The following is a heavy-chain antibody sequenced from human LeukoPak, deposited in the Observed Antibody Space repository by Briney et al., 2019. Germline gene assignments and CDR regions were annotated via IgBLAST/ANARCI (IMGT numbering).Heavy chain of an antibody. V-gene: IGHV3-21*04. J-gene: IGHJ4*02. D-gene: IGHD6-19*01. CDR2: ISSSSSYI. CDR3: AKDQQWLVLYYFDY. CDR1: GFTFSSYS. Sequence: GGSLRLSCAASGFTFSSYSMNWVRQAPGKGLEWVSSISSSSSYIYYADSVKGRFTISRDNSKNTLYLQMNSLRAEDTAVYYCAKDQQWLVLYYFDYWGQGTLVTVSS.